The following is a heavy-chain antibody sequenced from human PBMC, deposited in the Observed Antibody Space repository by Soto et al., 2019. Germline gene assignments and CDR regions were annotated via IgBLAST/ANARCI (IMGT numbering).Heavy chain of an antibody. CDR3: ARQRPTDGRWEFANYYGMDV. V-gene: IGHV4-34*12. CDR1: GGSFSAYY. D-gene: IGHD1-26*01. CDR2: IIHSEST. J-gene: IGHJ6*02. Sequence: SETLSLTCAVYGGSFSAYYWSWVRKPPGKGLEWNGEIIHSESTKYNPSLKRQVTISVDTSKNQFSLKLSFVTSADTAVYYCARQRPTDGRWEFANYYGMDVWGQGTPVTVSS.